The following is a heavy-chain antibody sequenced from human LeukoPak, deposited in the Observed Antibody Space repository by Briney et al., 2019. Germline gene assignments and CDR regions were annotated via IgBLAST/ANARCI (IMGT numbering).Heavy chain of an antibody. D-gene: IGHD4-11*01. CDR1: GGTFSSYA. V-gene: IGHV1-69*05. CDR2: IIPIFGTA. J-gene: IGHJ4*02. Sequence: ASVKVSCKASGGTFSSYAISRVRQAPGQGLEWMGGIIPIFGTANYAQKFQGRVTITTDESTSTAYMELSSLRSEDTAVYYCASREVTTFVSDFDYWGQGTLVTVSS. CDR3: ASREVTTFVSDFDY.